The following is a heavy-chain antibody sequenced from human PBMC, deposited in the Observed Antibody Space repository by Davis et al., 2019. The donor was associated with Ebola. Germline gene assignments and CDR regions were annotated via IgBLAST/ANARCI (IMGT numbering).Heavy chain of an antibody. CDR2: IYYSGST. CDR3: ARERMVYATYYYYYYMDV. V-gene: IGHV4-59*06. Sequence: PSETLSLTCTVSGGSISSYYWSWIRQHPGKGLEWIGYIYYSGSTYYNPSLKSRVTISVDTSKNQFSLKLSSVTAADTAVYYCARERMVYATYYYYYYMDVWGKGTTVTVSS. J-gene: IGHJ6*03. CDR1: GGSISSYY. D-gene: IGHD2-8*01.